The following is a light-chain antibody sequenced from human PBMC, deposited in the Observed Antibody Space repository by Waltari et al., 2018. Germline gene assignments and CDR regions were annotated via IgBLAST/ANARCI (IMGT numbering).Light chain of an antibody. Sequence: DIQLTPSPSTLSATVGDRVTTTCRASQNINTWLAWHQQKPGRAPKLLIYKASILESGVPSRFSGSGSGTEFTLTISSLQPDDFATYYCLQYNGAPRTFGQGTKVEVK. J-gene: IGKJ1*01. CDR1: QNINTW. CDR2: KAS. V-gene: IGKV1-5*03. CDR3: LQYNGAPRT.